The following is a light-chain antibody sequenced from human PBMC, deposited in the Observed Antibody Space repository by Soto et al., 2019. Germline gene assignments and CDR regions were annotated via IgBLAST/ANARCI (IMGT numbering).Light chain of an antibody. V-gene: IGLV2-14*01. J-gene: IGLJ1*01. Sequence: QSALTQPASVSGSPGQSITISCTGTSGDVGGYNYVSWYKQHPGKAPKLMIYDVSNRPSGVSNLLSGSKSGNTASLAISGLQAADEADYYCSSYTSSSTLYVFGTGTKLTVL. CDR1: SGDVGGYNY. CDR2: DVS. CDR3: SSYTSSSTLYV.